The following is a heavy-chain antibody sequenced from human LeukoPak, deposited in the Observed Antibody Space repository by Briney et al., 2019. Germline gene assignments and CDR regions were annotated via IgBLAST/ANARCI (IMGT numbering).Heavy chain of an antibody. CDR3: ARGASYYGSGSFYKEFDY. CDR1: GFTFSSYW. J-gene: IGHJ4*02. CDR2: INSDGSST. D-gene: IGHD3-10*01. V-gene: IGHV3-74*03. Sequence: GGSLRLSCAASGFTFSSYWMHWVRQAPGKGLVWVSRINSDGSSTKYADSVKGRFTISRDNAKNTLYLQMNSLRAEDTAVYYCARGASYYGSGSFYKEFDYWGQGTLVTVSS.